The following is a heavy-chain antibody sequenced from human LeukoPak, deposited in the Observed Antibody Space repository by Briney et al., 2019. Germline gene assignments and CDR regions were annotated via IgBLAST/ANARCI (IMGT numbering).Heavy chain of an antibody. CDR1: GFTFDSYS. Sequence: GGSLRLSCAASGFTFDSYSMNWVRQAPGKGLEWVSAISGSGGSTYYADSVKGRFTISRDNSKNTLYLQMNSLRAEDTAVYYCATSDGLIDDYWGQGTLVTVSS. CDR3: ATSDGLIDDY. CDR2: ISGSGGST. D-gene: IGHD3-16*01. V-gene: IGHV3-23*01. J-gene: IGHJ4*02.